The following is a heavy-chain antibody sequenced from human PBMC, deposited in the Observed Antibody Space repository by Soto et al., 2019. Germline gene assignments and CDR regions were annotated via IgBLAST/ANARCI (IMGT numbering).Heavy chain of an antibody. CDR2: IIPIFGTA. D-gene: IGHD5-18*01. Sequence: SVKVSCKASGGTFSSYAISWVRQAPGQGLEWMGGIIPIFGTANYAQKFQGRVTITADKSTSTAYMELSSLRSEDTAVYYCARVPWIQLGYYYGIDVWGQGTTVAVSS. CDR1: GGTFSSYA. J-gene: IGHJ6*02. V-gene: IGHV1-69*06. CDR3: ARVPWIQLGYYYGIDV.